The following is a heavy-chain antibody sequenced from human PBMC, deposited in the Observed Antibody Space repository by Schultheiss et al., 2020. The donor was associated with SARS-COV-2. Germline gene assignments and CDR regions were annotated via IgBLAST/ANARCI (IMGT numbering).Heavy chain of an antibody. J-gene: IGHJ4*02. CDR3: AKGTAGARPHYFDY. V-gene: IGHV3-33*03. CDR2: IWYDGSNK. D-gene: IGHD7-27*01. Sequence: GGSLRLSCAASGFTFSSYGMHWVRQAPGKGLEWVAVIWYDGSNKYYADSVKGRFTISRDNAKNTLYLQMNSLRAEDTAVYYCAKGTAGARPHYFDYWGQGTLVTVSS. CDR1: GFTFSSYG.